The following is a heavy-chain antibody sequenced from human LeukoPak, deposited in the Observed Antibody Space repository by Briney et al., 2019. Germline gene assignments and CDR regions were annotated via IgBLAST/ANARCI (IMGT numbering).Heavy chain of an antibody. V-gene: IGHV1-69*04. J-gene: IGHJ6*02. Sequence: GASVKVSCKASGGTFSIYAISWVRQAPGQGLEWMGRIIPILGIANYSQKVQGRGTITVDKSTSPGYMELSSLRSEDTAVYYCAISQPIYGMDVWGQGTTVTVSS. CDR3: AISQPIYGMDV. CDR1: GGTFSIYA. CDR2: IIPILGIA. D-gene: IGHD2-2*01.